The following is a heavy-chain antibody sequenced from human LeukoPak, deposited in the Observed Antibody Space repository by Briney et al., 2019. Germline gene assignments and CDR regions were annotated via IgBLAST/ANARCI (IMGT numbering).Heavy chain of an antibody. CDR1: GFIFSTYE. V-gene: IGHV3-30*04. D-gene: IGHD6-13*01. CDR2: ISYDGSNK. Sequence: PGRSLRLSCAASGFIFSTYEIHWVRQAPGNGLEWVAVISYDGSNKYYTESVKRRFTISRDNSKDTLYLQMNSLRPEDTAVYYCVRGRHHLYSSSWYGFFWGQGTLVTVSS. J-gene: IGHJ4*02. CDR3: VRGRHHLYSSSWYGFF.